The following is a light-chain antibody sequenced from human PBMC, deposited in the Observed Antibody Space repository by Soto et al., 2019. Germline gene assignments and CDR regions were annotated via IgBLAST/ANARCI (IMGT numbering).Light chain of an antibody. CDR3: QQSYSTPRT. V-gene: IGKV1-39*01. Sequence: DIPMTQSPSSLSASVGDSVIITCRASQTIRSHLNWYQQKPGEAPDLLIYAASTLQTGVPSRFSGNGSGTDFTLTISSLQPEDFATYYCQQSYSTPRTFGPGTKVEIK. CDR2: AAS. J-gene: IGKJ1*01. CDR1: QTIRSH.